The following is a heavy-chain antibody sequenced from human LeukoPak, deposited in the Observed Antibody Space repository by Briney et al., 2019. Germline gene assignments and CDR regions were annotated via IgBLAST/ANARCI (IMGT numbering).Heavy chain of an antibody. Sequence: ASVKVSCKAFGYTFTSYGISWVRQAPGQGLEWMGWISAYNGNTNYAQKLQGRVTMTTDTSTSTAYMELRSLRSDDTAVYYCARDQSATVTSGWFDPWGQGTLDTVSS. D-gene: IGHD4-17*01. CDR2: ISAYNGNT. J-gene: IGHJ5*02. CDR3: ARDQSATVTSGWFDP. CDR1: GYTFTSYG. V-gene: IGHV1-18*04.